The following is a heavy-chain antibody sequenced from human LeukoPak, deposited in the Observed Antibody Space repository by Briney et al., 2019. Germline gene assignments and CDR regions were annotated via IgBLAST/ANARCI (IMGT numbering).Heavy chain of an antibody. J-gene: IGHJ3*01. D-gene: IGHD5-24*01. CDR3: AKDIQLSA. V-gene: IGHV3-23*01. Sequence: GGSLRLSCAASGFNFNDAAMTWVRQAPGKGLEWVSLIASSGRNTYYTDSVRGRFTISRDNSKNTLSLQMNSLRVEDTAMCYCAKDIQLSAWGLGTMVTVSS. CDR2: IASSGRNT. CDR1: GFNFNDAA.